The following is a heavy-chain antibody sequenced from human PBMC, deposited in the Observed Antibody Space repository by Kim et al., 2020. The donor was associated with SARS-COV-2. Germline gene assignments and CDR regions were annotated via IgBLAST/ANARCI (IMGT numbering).Heavy chain of an antibody. Sequence: SVKVSCKASGGTFSSYAISWVRQAPGQGLEWMGGIIPIFGTANYAQKFQGRVTITADESTSTAYMELSSLRSEDTAVYYCARADQWEYYFDYWGQGTLVTVSS. CDR1: GGTFSSYA. J-gene: IGHJ4*02. D-gene: IGHD1-26*01. V-gene: IGHV1-69*13. CDR2: IIPIFGTA. CDR3: ARADQWEYYFDY.